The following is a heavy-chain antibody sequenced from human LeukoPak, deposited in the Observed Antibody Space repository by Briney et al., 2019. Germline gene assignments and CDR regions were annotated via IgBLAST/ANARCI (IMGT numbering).Heavy chain of an antibody. CDR2: IYYSGST. J-gene: IGHJ4*02. Sequence: SETLSLTCTVSGGSISSYYWSWIRQPPGKGPEWIGYIYYSGSTNYNPSLKSRVTISVDTSKNQFSLKLSSVTAADTAVYYCARHGVRGVIIHWGQGTLVTVSS. V-gene: IGHV4-59*08. CDR1: GGSISSYY. CDR3: ARHGVRGVIIH. D-gene: IGHD3-10*01.